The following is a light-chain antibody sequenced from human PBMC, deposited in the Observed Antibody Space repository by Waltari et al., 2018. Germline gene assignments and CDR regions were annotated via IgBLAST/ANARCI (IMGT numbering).Light chain of an antibody. CDR2: GSS. CDR1: QSVTRAF. Sequence: DIVLTQSPDTLSLSPGESATLSCRTSQSVTRAFAWYRQKPGQAPRLLIYGSSNRATGIPDRFSCSGSGTDFSLTISSLEPEDFAVYYCQHYLRLPVTFWQVTKVEVK. J-gene: IGKJ1*01. V-gene: IGKV3-20*01. CDR3: QHYLRLPVT.